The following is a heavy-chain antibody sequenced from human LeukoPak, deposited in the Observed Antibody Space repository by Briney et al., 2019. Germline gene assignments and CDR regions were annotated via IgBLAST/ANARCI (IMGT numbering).Heavy chain of an antibody. J-gene: IGHJ4*02. CDR3: AREKMLP. V-gene: IGHV3-7*01. D-gene: IGHD3-10*02. CDR2: IKHDGSEK. CDR1: GFTFSTYW. Sequence: GGSLRLSCAASGFTFSTYWMNWVRQAPGKGLEWVANIKHDGSEKYYVDCVMDRFTISRDNAKNSLYLQMNSLRAEHTAVYYCAREKMLPWGQGTLVTVSS.